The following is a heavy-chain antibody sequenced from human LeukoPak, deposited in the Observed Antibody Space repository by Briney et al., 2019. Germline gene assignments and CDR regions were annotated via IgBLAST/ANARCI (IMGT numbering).Heavy chain of an antibody. CDR2: ISAYNGNT. Sequence: ASVKVSCKASGYTFTSYGISWVRQAPGQGLEWMGWISAYNGNTNYAQKLQGRVTMTTDTSTSTAYMELRSLRPDDTAVYYCARVPEYCSSTSCPDYWGQGTLVTVSS. V-gene: IGHV1-18*01. CDR1: GYTFTSYG. CDR3: ARVPEYCSSTSCPDY. D-gene: IGHD2-2*01. J-gene: IGHJ4*02.